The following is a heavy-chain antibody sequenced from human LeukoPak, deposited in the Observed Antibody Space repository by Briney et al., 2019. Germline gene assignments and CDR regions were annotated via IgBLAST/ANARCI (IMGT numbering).Heavy chain of an antibody. CDR3: ARHKNRASWFDP. Sequence: SETLSLTCTVSGGSISSGGYYWSWIRQPPGKGLEWIGYIYHSGSTYYNPSLKSRVTISVDRSKNQFSLKLSSVTAADTAVYYCARHKNRASWFDPWGQGTLVTVSS. CDR2: IYHSGST. V-gene: IGHV4-30-2*01. D-gene: IGHD1-14*01. J-gene: IGHJ5*02. CDR1: GGSISSGGYY.